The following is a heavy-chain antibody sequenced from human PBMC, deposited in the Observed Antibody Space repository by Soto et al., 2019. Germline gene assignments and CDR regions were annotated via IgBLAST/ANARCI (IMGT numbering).Heavy chain of an antibody. D-gene: IGHD3-9*01. V-gene: IGHV4-59*01. CDR1: GGSISVYY. Sequence: SETLSLTCTISGGSISVYYWSWIRQSPGQGPEWIGYIYDSGSPYYNPSLKTRVTISADTSKNQISLKLTSATAADTAVYFCARGVGSSPPRYWGRGTLVTVSS. J-gene: IGHJ4*02. CDR3: ARGVGSSPPRY. CDR2: IYDSGSP.